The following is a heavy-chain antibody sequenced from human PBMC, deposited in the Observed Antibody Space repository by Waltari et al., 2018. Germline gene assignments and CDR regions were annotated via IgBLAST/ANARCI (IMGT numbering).Heavy chain of an antibody. CDR1: GGSISSSSYY. CDR3: ARETLQQLPEYYYYGMDV. CDR2: IYYSGST. Sequence: QLQLQESGPGLVKPSETLSLTCTVSGGSISSSSYYWGWNRQPPGKGLEWIGGIYYSGSTYYNPSLKRRVTISVDTSKNQFSLKLSPVTAAATAVHYCARETLQQLPEYYYYGMDVWGQGTTVTVSS. V-gene: IGHV4-39*07. J-gene: IGHJ6*02. D-gene: IGHD6-13*01.